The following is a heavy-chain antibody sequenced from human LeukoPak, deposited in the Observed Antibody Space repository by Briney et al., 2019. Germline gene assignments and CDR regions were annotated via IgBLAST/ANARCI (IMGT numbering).Heavy chain of an antibody. CDR2: ISGSGGTT. D-gene: IGHD3-9*01. CDR3: ASLLYYDFLTGIDY. Sequence: AGGSLRLSCAASGFSFSSYAMTWVRQAPGKGLEWVSAISGSGGTTYYADSVKGRFNISRDNSKNMLYLQMDSLRDEDTAVYYCASLLYYDFLTGIDYWGQGTLVTVSS. J-gene: IGHJ4*02. CDR1: GFSFSSYA. V-gene: IGHV3-23*01.